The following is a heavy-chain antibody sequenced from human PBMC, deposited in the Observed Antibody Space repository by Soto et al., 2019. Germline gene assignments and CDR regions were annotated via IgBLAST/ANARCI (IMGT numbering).Heavy chain of an antibody. Sequence: EVQLVESGGGLVQAGGSLRLFCAASGFTFSNYEMNWVRQAPGKGLEWVSYIGTRGRTIYYADSVKGRFTISRDNVKNSLDMQMNRLRAEDKAVYYCERDLSFYSGNFDYGLDVWGQGTTVTVSS. D-gene: IGHD4-4*01. CDR1: GFTFSNYE. V-gene: IGHV3-48*03. CDR2: IGTRGRTI. CDR3: ERDLSFYSGNFDYGLDV. J-gene: IGHJ6*02.